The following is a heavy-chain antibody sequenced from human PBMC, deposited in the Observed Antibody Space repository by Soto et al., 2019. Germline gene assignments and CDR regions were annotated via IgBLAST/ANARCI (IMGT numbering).Heavy chain of an antibody. Sequence: QVQLVQSGAEVRKPGSSVRVSCKASGGSFTTYAFNWMRQAPGQGLEWLGGIITFFGAAMYAQKFQGRVTITADELTTTAYMELSGLRSEDTAVYYCARGGKERFRGSGMDVWGQGTTVTVSS. CDR2: IITFFGAA. J-gene: IGHJ6*02. CDR1: GGSFTTYA. D-gene: IGHD1-1*01. CDR3: ARGGKERFRGSGMDV. V-gene: IGHV1-69*01.